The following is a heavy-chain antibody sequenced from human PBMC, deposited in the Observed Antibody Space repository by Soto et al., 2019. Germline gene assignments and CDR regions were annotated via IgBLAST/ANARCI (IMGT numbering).Heavy chain of an antibody. CDR3: ARTTDSSGYFQFWFDP. CDR2: IHYSGST. Sequence: QVQLQESGPGLVKPSRTLSLTCTVSGGSISSGGYYWSWIRQHPGKGLEWIGYIHYSGSTYYNPSLRSRVTISVDTSKNQFSLKLSSVTAADTAVYYCARTTDSSGYFQFWFDPWGQGTLVTVSS. V-gene: IGHV4-31*03. D-gene: IGHD3-22*01. CDR1: GGSISSGGYY. J-gene: IGHJ5*02.